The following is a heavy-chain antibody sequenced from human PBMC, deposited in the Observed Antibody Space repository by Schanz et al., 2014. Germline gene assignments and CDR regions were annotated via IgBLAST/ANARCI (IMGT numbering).Heavy chain of an antibody. D-gene: IGHD3-10*01. CDR1: GFTFSSYA. CDR2: IKSKTDGGTR. J-gene: IGHJ4*02. CDR3: PADLWFGAVWGVW. V-gene: IGHV3-15*01. Sequence: EVQLVESGGGLVQPGGSLRLSCAASGFTFSSYAMSWVRQAPGKGLQWVARIKSKTDGGTRDYAAPVKGRFTISTDDSKNTVYLQRNSLQTEDTAVYYCPADLWFGAVWGVWWGQGTLVTVSS.